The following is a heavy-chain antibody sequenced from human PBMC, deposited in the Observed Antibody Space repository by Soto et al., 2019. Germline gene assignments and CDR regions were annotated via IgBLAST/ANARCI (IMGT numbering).Heavy chain of an antibody. D-gene: IGHD1-26*01. V-gene: IGHV1-69*01. CDR3: ARTIVGTTTAYFDS. CDR2: IIGVYGAA. CDR1: GGSLSNYA. J-gene: IGHJ4*02. Sequence: QVQLVQSGAEVRKPGSSVKVSCTASGGSLSNYAISWVRQAPGQGLEWMGGIIGVYGAANAAQKFQGRVTIPADESTNAAYMELTSLKSEDTAVYYCARTIVGTTTAYFDSWGQGTLVIVSS.